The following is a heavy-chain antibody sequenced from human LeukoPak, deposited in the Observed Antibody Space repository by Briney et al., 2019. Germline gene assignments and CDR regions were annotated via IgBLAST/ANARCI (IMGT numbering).Heavy chain of an antibody. Sequence: SETLSLTCAVSGVSFSGYYWSWIRQPPGKGLEWIGEINHSGSTNYSPSLKSRVTISVDTSKNQFSLKLSSVTAADTAVYYCASKAEPLRGGWFDPWGQGTLVTVSS. J-gene: IGHJ5*02. V-gene: IGHV4-34*01. CDR3: ASKAEPLRGGWFDP. CDR2: INHSGST. CDR1: GVSFSGYY. D-gene: IGHD1-14*01.